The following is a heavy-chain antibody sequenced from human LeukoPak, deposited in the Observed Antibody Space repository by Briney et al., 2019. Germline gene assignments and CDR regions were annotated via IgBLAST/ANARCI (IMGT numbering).Heavy chain of an antibody. CDR2: IYHSGST. D-gene: IGHD4-17*01. V-gene: IGHV4-4*02. CDR1: GGSISSSNW. J-gene: IGHJ4*02. Sequence: SETLSLTCAVSGGSISSSNWWSWVRQPPGKGLEWIGEIYHSGSTNYNPSLKSRVTISVDTSKNQFSLKLSSVTAADTAVYYCAGPRNPYYGDYGYWGQGTLVTVSS. CDR3: AGPRNPYYGDYGY.